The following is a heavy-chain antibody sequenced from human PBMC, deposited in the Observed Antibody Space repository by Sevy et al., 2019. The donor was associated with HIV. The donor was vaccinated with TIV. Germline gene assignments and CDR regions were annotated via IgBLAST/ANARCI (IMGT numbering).Heavy chain of an antibody. J-gene: IGHJ6*02. CDR3: ARGGPLVDGTLIPWGMDV. D-gene: IGHD1-7*01. CDR1: GFTFSNYW. Sequence: GGSLRLSCAASGFTFSNYWMNWVRHPPGKGLEWVANIKHDGSVTYYADSVKGRFTLSRDDIKNSLSLQMNSLRAEDTAVYYCARGGPLVDGTLIPWGMDVWGQGTTVTVSS. V-gene: IGHV3-7*01. CDR2: IKHDGSVT.